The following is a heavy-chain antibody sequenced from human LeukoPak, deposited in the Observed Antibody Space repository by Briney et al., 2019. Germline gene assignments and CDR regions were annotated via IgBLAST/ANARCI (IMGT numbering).Heavy chain of an antibody. CDR2: IYTSGST. D-gene: IGHD5-18*01. CDR3: ARTTEGGYTYNYFYYYYTDV. Sequence: KASETLSLTCTVSGGSISSGFYYWSWIRQPAGKGLEWIGRIYTSGSTNYNPSLKSRVSTSVDTSKNQFSLKLSSVTAADTAVYYCARTTEGGYTYNYFYYYYTDVWGKGTTVTISS. V-gene: IGHV4-61*02. CDR1: GGSISSGFYY. J-gene: IGHJ6*03.